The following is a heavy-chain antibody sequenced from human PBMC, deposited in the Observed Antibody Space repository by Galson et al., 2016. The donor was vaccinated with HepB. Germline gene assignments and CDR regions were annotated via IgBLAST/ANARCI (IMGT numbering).Heavy chain of an antibody. CDR1: GDSISSSSYY. CDR3: ARNPVVGGGYQLLVDY. V-gene: IGHV4-39*07. J-gene: IGHJ4*02. CDR2: INYSENT. D-gene: IGHD2-2*01. Sequence: ETLSLTCTVSGDSISSSSYYWGWIRQPPGKGLEWIGNINYSENTCYNPSLKSRITVSVDTSKNQFSLKLSSVTAADTAVYYCARNPVVGGGYQLLVDYWGQGTLVTVSS.